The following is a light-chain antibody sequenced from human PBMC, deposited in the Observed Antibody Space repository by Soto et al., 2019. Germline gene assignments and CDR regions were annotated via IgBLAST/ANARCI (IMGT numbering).Light chain of an antibody. V-gene: IGLV2-14*02. CDR2: DVY. J-gene: IGLJ1*01. Sequence: QSVLTQPASVSGSPGQSITISCTGTSSDVGSYNLVSWYQQHPGKAPKLMIYDVYNRPSGVSHRFSGSKSGDTASLTISGLQAEDEADYYCTSYTSSTPFYVFGTGTKVTVL. CDR1: SSDVGSYNL. CDR3: TSYTSSTPFYV.